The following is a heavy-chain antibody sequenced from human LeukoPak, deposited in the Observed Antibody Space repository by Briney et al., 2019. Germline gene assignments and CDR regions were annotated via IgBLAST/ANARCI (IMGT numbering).Heavy chain of an antibody. CDR1: GATFSSYA. J-gene: IGHJ6*04. D-gene: IGHD3-10*01. CDR2: IIPIFGTA. V-gene: IGHV1-69*06. Sequence: SVKVSCKASGATFSSYAISWVRQAPGQGLEWMGGIIPIFGTANYAQKFQGRVTITADKSTSTAYMELSSLRSEDTAVYYCAGGSGSYSVGYYYYYGMTSGAKGPRSPSPQ. CDR3: AGGSGSYSVGYYYYYGMTS.